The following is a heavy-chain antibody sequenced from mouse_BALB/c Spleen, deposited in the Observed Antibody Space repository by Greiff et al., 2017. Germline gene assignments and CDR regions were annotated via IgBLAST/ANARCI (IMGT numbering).Heavy chain of an antibody. D-gene: IGHD1-1*01. Sequence: VQLQQSGAELVRPGVSVKISCKGSGYTFTDYAMHWVKQSHAKSLEWIGVISTYYGDASYNQKFKGKATMTVDKSSSTAYMELARLTSEDSAIYYCASATVVATRAMDYWSQGTSVTVSS. CDR2: ISTYYGDA. J-gene: IGHJ4*01. CDR3: ASATVVATRAMDY. CDR1: GYTFTDYA. V-gene: IGHV1S137*01.